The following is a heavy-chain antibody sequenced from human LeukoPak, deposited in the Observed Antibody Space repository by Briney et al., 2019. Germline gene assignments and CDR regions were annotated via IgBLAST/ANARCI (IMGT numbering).Heavy chain of an antibody. CDR2: IYYSGST. D-gene: IGHD4-23*01. CDR3: ARGARWNDY. CDR1: GDSVNNYY. V-gene: IGHV4-59*08. Sequence: SETLSLTCTVSGDSVNNYYWTWIRQPPGKGLEWIGYIYYSGSTNYNPSLKSRVTMSVHTSKKQFSLKLSSVTAADTAVYYCARGARWNDYWGQGTLVTVSS. J-gene: IGHJ4*02.